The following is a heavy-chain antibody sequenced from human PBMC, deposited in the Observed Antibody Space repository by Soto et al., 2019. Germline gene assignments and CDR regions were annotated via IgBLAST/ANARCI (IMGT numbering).Heavy chain of an antibody. Sequence: QVQLVQSGAEEKKPGASVKVSCKTSGYTFTTYAIHWVRQAPGQRLEGMGWINAGNGNTKYSQRFQDRVAITRDTSASTVHMELSSLTSEDTAVYYCGRQHDSLDTPYSFDTWGQGTLVTVSS. V-gene: IGHV1-3*05. CDR3: GRQHDSLDTPYSFDT. CDR2: INAGNGNT. CDR1: GYTFTTYA. D-gene: IGHD2-15*01. J-gene: IGHJ5*02.